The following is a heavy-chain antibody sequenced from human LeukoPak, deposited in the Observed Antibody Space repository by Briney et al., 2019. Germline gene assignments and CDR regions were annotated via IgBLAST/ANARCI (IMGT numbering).Heavy chain of an antibody. J-gene: IGHJ3*02. CDR3: ARVTMITFGGAYPGTFDI. CDR1: GGSMNDYY. CDR2: MYDSGRT. D-gene: IGHD3-16*01. Sequence: SETLSLTCTVSGGSMNDYYWSWIRQPPGKGLEWIGYMYDSGRTSYNPSLKSRVTISVDMSKKQFSLKLSSVTAADTAMYYCARVTMITFGGAYPGTFDIWDQGTMVTVSS. V-gene: IGHV4-59*01.